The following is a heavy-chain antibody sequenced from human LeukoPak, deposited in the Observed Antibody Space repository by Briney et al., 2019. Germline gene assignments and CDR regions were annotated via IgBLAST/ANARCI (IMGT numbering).Heavy chain of an antibody. CDR2: IYYSGTT. CDR1: GGSISSGGYY. CDR3: ARVAAAYYDRAFDI. J-gene: IGHJ3*02. Sequence: SQTLSLTCTVSGGSISSGGYYWSWIRQHPGKGLEWIGYIYYSGTTYYNPSLKSRVTISVDTSKNQFSLKLISVTAADTAVYYCARVAAAYYDRAFDIWGQGTMVTVSS. D-gene: IGHD3-22*01. V-gene: IGHV4-31*03.